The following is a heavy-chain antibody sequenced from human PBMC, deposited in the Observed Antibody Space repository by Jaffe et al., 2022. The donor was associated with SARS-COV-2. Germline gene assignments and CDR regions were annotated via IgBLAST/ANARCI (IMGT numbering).Heavy chain of an antibody. CDR1: GFTFSNYA. V-gene: IGHV3-23*01. CDR2: ISGSGDST. D-gene: IGHD1-26*01. J-gene: IGHJ6*02. CDR3: AKDHDGRWVFYYYGLDV. Sequence: EVQLLESGGGLIQPGGSLRLSCAASGFTFSNYAMNWVRQAPGKGLEWVSVISGSGDSTYYADSVKGRFTISRDNSKNTLFLQMNSLRAEDTAVYYCAKDHDGRWVFYYYGLDVWGQGTTVTVSS.